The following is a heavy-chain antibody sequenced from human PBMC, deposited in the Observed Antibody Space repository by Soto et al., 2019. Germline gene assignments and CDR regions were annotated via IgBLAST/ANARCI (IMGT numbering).Heavy chain of an antibody. J-gene: IGHJ4*02. CDR3: ARALEEYYYDSAGYYSGY. V-gene: IGHV1-69*12. Sequence: QVQLVQSGAEVKKPGSSVKVSCKASGGTFSTCAITWVRQAPGQGLEWMGGIIPVFGTAHYAQKFQGRVKITADESTNTAFMEMSSLRSEDTAVYYCARALEEYYYDSAGYYSGYWGQGTLVTVST. D-gene: IGHD3-22*01. CDR2: IIPVFGTA. CDR1: GGTFSTCA.